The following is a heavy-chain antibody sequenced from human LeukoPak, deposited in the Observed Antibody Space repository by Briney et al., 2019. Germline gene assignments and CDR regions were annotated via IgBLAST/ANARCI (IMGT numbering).Heavy chain of an antibody. CDR2: ISSSDGPI. D-gene: IGHD3-22*01. V-gene: IGHV3-11*01. CDR1: GFTFSDYY. Sequence: GGSLRLSCAASGFTFSDYYMTWIRQAPGKGPEWLSYISSSDGPIFYADSLKGRFIISRDNGKKLLYLQMNGLRAEDTAIYYCAKDREYDDSCDYNGWGQGTLVTVSS. CDR3: AKDREYDDSCDYNG. J-gene: IGHJ4*02.